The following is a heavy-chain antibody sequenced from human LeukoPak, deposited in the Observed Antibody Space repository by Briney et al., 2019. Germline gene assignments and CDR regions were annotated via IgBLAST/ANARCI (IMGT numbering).Heavy chain of an antibody. Sequence: GESLKISCKGSGYSFTSYWIGWVRQVPGKGLEWMGIIYPGDSDTRYSPSFQGQVTISADKSISTAYLQWSSLKASDTAMYYCARLAVGATPLRFRANYYYYMDVWGKGTTVTVSS. D-gene: IGHD1-26*01. J-gene: IGHJ6*03. CDR1: GYSFTSYW. V-gene: IGHV5-51*01. CDR2: IYPGDSDT. CDR3: ARLAVGATPLRFRANYYYYMDV.